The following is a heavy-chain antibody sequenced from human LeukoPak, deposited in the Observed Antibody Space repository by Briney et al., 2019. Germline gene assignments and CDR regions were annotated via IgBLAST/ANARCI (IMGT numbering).Heavy chain of an antibody. CDR2: ISYDGSNK. CDR1: GFTFSSYG. J-gene: IGHJ4*02. Sequence: GGSLRLSCAASGFTFSSYGMHWVRQAPGKGLEWVAVISYDGSNKYYADSVKGRFTISRDNSKNTLYLQMNSLRAEDTAVYYCARGYIWFGDGLYAFDYWGQGTLVTVSS. CDR3: ARGYIWFGDGLYAFDY. D-gene: IGHD3-10*01. V-gene: IGHV3-30*03.